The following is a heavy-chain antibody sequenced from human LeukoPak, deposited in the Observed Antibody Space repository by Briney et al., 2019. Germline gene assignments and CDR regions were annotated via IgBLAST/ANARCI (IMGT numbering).Heavy chain of an antibody. V-gene: IGHV3-66*01. D-gene: IGHD1-14*01. J-gene: IGHJ3*02. CDR3: ARDFAGNPDGFDI. CDR2: IYSGGST. CDR1: GFTVSSNY. Sequence: GGSLRLSCAASGFTVSSNYMTWVRQAPGKGLEWVSLIYSGGSTYYAGSVKGRFTVSRDNSKNTLYLQMNSLRAEDTAVYYCARDFAGNPDGFDIWGQGTMVTVSS.